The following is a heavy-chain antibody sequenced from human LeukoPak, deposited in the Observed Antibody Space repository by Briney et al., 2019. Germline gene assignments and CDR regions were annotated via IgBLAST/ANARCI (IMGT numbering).Heavy chain of an antibody. CDR2: IQYDGGNE. Sequence: GVSLRLSCAASGFTFSTYGMHWVRQAPGKGLEWVAFIQYDGGNENYADSVKGRFTISRDNSKNTLYLQMNSLRAEDTAVYYCAKDRPCTSCYLGWFDPWGQGTLVTVSS. CDR3: AKDRPCTSCYLGWFDP. D-gene: IGHD2-2*01. V-gene: IGHV3-30*02. J-gene: IGHJ5*02. CDR1: GFTFSTYG.